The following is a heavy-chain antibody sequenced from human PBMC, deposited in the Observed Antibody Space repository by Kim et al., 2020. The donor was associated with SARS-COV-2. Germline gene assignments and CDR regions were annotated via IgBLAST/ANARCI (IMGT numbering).Heavy chain of an antibody. Sequence: RFTISRDNAKNSLYLQMNSLRAEDTAVYYCARAPADVYYGSGSYLFWFDPWGQGTLVTVSS. J-gene: IGHJ5*02. V-gene: IGHV3-11*05. CDR3: ARAPADVYYGSGSYLFWFDP. D-gene: IGHD3-10*01.